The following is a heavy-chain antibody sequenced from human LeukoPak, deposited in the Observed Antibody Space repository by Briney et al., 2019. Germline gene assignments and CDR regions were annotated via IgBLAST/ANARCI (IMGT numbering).Heavy chain of an antibody. CDR2: FYYTGST. J-gene: IGHJ4*02. CDR3: ARSRIVGATRVDY. CDR1: GGSISGYH. Sequence: SETLSLTCTVSGGSISGYHWSWIRQPPGRGLEWIGYFYYTGSTTYNPSLKSRVTISQDTSKNQFSLKLSSVTAADTAVYYCARSRIVGATRVDYWGQGTLVTVSS. V-gene: IGHV4-59*08. D-gene: IGHD1-26*01.